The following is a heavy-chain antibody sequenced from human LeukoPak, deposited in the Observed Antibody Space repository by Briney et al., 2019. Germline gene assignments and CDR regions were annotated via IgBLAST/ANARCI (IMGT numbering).Heavy chain of an antibody. D-gene: IGHD1-26*01. J-gene: IGHJ4*02. Sequence: SETLSLTCTVSSGSISTSNYYWGWVRQPPGKALEWIGNIFYSGSTYYSPSLKSRVTISLDTSRNQFSLKLNSVTAADTAVYYCARWMVGALDYWGQGTLVTVSS. CDR1: SGSISTSNYY. CDR3: ARWMVGALDY. CDR2: IFYSGST. V-gene: IGHV4-39*07.